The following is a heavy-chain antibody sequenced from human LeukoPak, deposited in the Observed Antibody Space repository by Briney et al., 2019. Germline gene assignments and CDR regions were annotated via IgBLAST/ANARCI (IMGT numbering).Heavy chain of an antibody. CDR1: GYTFTSYD. Sequence: ASVKVSCKDSGYTFTSYDINWVRQATGQGLEWMGWMNPNSGNTGYAQKFQGRGTMTRNTSISTAYMELSSLRSEDTAVYYCARDGQIRVYYYMDVWGKGTTVTVSS. CDR2: MNPNSGNT. J-gene: IGHJ6*03. V-gene: IGHV1-8*01. CDR3: ARDGQIRVYYYMDV.